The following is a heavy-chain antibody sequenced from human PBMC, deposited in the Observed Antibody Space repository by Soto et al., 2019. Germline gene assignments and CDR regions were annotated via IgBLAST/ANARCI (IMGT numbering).Heavy chain of an antibody. CDR1: GYTFTDYY. Sequence: QVQLVQSGAEEKKPGASVKVSCKASGYTFTDYYMHWVRQAPGQRLEWMGWINPNSGTTNYAQKLQGWVTMTRDTSITTVYMEVSRLRSDDTAVYYCARVPRGVYYGMDVWVQGTTVTVSS. V-gene: IGHV1-2*04. CDR3: ARVPRGVYYGMDV. J-gene: IGHJ6*02. CDR2: INPNSGTT. D-gene: IGHD3-10*01.